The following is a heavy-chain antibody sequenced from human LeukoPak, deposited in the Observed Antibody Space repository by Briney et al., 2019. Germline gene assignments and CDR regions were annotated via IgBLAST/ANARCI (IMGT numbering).Heavy chain of an antibody. CDR1: GFTFSSYS. Sequence: GGSLRLSCAASGFTFSSYSMNWVRQAPGKGLEWVSSISSSSSYIYYADSVKGRFTISRDNAKNSLYLQMNSLRAEDTAVYYCARAPGITYYDFWSGYSNYFDYWGQGTLDTVSS. CDR3: ARAPGITYYDFWSGYSNYFDY. V-gene: IGHV3-21*01. D-gene: IGHD3-3*01. CDR2: ISSSSSYI. J-gene: IGHJ4*02.